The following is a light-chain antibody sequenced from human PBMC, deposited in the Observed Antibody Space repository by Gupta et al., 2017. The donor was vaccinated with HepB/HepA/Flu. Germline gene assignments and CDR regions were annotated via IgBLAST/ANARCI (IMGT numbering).Light chain of an antibody. CDR3: QHYQSTPIFT. V-gene: IGKV4-1*01. Sequence: IGIVESPAWLAVSVGGGATINRKSSQSVLYSSNNKNYLAWYQQKPGPPHKLLIYWASTRESGVPDRFRVSGSGTDFTLTISSLQAEDVAVYDCQHYQSTPIFTFGPGTKVDIK. CDR2: WAS. CDR1: QSVLYSSNNKNY. J-gene: IGKJ3*01.